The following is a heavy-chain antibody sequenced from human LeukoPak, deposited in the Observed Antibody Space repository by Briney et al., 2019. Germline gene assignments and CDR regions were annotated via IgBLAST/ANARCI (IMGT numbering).Heavy chain of an antibody. CDR1: GFTFSSYA. V-gene: IGHV3-23*01. Sequence: PGGSLRLSSAASGFTFSSYAMSWVRQAPGKGLEWDSAISGSGGRTYYAASAKGRFTISRDNSKNTPYLQMNSLRAEDTAVYYCAKEEMGIAVAGTYQPEAPFDYWGQGTLVTVSS. J-gene: IGHJ4*02. CDR2: ISGSGGRT. D-gene: IGHD6-19*01. CDR3: AKEEMGIAVAGTYQPEAPFDY.